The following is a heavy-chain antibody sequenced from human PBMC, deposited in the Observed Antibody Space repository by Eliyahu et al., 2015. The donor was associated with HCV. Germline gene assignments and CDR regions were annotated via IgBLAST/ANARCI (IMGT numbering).Heavy chain of an antibody. J-gene: IGHJ4*02. CDR2: ISGSGNRT. D-gene: IGHD6-25*01. CDR1: GFTFSSYP. Sequence: EVQVMESGGGLVQPGESLRLSYAASGFTFSSYPMXWVRQAPGKGLEWVSGISGSGNRTYYSGSVKGRFTISRDNSKNTVYLHLNSLRVEDTAVYYCAKDRSSQNSRGRLYWGQGTLVAVSP. V-gene: IGHV3-23*01. CDR3: AKDRSSQNSRGRLY.